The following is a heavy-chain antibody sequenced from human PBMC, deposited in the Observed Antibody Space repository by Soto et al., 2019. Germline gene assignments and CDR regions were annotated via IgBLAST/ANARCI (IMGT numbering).Heavy chain of an antibody. D-gene: IGHD2-15*01. CDR2: IYPGDSDT. Sequence: GESLKISCRGSGYSFTSYWIVWVRQMPGKGLEWMGIIYPGDSDTRYSPSFQGQVTISADKSISTAYLQWSSLKASDTAMYYCARLPLGYCSGGSCYSWGYYYYYGMDVWGQGTTVPVSS. CDR3: ARLPLGYCSGGSCYSWGYYYYYGMDV. CDR1: GYSFTSYW. V-gene: IGHV5-51*01. J-gene: IGHJ6*02.